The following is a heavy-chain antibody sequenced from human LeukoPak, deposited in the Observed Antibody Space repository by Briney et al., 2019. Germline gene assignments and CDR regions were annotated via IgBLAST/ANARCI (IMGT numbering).Heavy chain of an antibody. CDR2: IYHSGST. J-gene: IGHJ4*02. CDR3: ARVYEPGSALDY. V-gene: IGHV4-4*02. CDR1: GGSISSSNW. Sequence: SETLSLTCAVSGGSISSSNWWSWVRQPPGKGLEWIGEIYHSGSTNYNPSLKSRVTISVDKSKNQFSLRLSSVTAADTAVYYCARVYEPGSALDYWGQGTLVTVSS. D-gene: IGHD3-10*01.